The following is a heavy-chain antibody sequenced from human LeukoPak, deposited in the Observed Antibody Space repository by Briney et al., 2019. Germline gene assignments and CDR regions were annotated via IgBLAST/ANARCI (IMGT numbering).Heavy chain of an antibody. V-gene: IGHV3-23*01. CDR3: AKRSWITFFDY. J-gene: IGHJ4*02. Sequence: PGGSLRLSCAASGFTFSSYTMNWVRQAPGKGLEWVSGISGSGGSTYYADSVKGRFTISRDDSKNTLFLQMNSLRAEDTAVYYCAKRSWITFFDYWGQGTLVTVSS. D-gene: IGHD5-12*01. CDR1: GFTFSSYT. CDR2: ISGSGGST.